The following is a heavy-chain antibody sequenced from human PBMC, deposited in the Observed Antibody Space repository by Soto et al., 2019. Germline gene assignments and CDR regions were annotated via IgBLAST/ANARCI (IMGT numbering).Heavy chain of an antibody. CDR2: INHSGST. D-gene: IGHD4-17*01. CDR1: GGSFSGSY. Sequence: QVQLQQWGAGLLKPSETLSLTCAVYGGSFSGSYWCWIRQPPGKGLEWIGEINHSGSTNYNPSLKRRVTISVDTSKNQFSLKLSAVTAAHTAVYYCARADYGEGYWGQGTLVTVSS. J-gene: IGHJ4*02. CDR3: ARADYGEGY. V-gene: IGHV4-34*01.